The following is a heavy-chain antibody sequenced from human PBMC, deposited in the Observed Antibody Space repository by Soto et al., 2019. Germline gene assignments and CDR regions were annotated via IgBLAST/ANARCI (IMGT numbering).Heavy chain of an antibody. CDR2: IIPIFGTA. CDR3: AREFGDGTKRTWYFDL. V-gene: IGHV1-69*01. Sequence: QVQLVQSGAEVKKPGSSVKVSCKASGGTFSSYAISWVRQAPGQGLEWMGGIIPIFGTANYAQKFQGRVKITADESTSTAYMELSSLRSEDTAVYYCAREFGDGTKRTWYFDLWGRGTLVTVSS. D-gene: IGHD3-10*01. J-gene: IGHJ2*01. CDR1: GGTFSSYA.